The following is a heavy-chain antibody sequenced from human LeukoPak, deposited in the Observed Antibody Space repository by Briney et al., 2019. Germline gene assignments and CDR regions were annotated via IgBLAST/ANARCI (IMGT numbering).Heavy chain of an antibody. J-gene: IGHJ4*02. CDR3: ARDRSSRLIGPDY. CDR1: GYTFTSYG. Sequence: ASVIDSCKASGYTFTSYGISWVRQAPGQGLEWMGWISAYNGNTNYAQKLQGRVTMTTDTSTSTDYMELRSLRSDDTAVYHCARDRSSRLIGPDYWRQSTVVTVSS. D-gene: IGHD3-10*01. V-gene: IGHV1-18*01. CDR2: ISAYNGNT.